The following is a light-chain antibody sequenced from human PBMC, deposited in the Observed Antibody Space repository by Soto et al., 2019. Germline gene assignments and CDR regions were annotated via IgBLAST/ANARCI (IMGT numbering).Light chain of an antibody. CDR3: QQYYSAWA. CDR1: QSIDSW. J-gene: IGKJ1*01. CDR2: KAS. V-gene: IGKV1-5*03. Sequence: DIQMTQSPSTLSASVGDRVTITCRASQSIDSWLAWYPQKPGKAPQVLIYKASTLETGVPSRFSGGGSGTEFTLTISSLQPDDFATYYCQQYYSAWAFGQGTRVDVK.